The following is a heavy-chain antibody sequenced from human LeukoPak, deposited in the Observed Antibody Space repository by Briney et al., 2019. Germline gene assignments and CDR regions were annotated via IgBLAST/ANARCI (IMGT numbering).Heavy chain of an antibody. CDR3: ARGPPFTYYYDSSGSYYYYGMDV. CDR1: GGSFSGYY. Sequence: PSETLSLTCAVYGGSFSGYYWSWIRQPPGKGLEWIGEINHSGSTNYNPSLKSRVTISVDTSKNQFSLKLSSVTAADTAVYHCARGPPFTYYYDSSGSYYYYGMDVWGQGTTVTVSS. CDR2: INHSGST. J-gene: IGHJ6*02. D-gene: IGHD3-22*01. V-gene: IGHV4-34*01.